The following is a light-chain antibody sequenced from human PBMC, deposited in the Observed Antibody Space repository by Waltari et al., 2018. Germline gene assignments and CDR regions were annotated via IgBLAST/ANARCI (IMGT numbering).Light chain of an antibody. V-gene: IGLV1-40*01. CDR2: ENN. CDR1: TSTIGGYF. Sequence: QSVLTQPPSVSGAPGQRVTISCTGSTSTIGGYFVQWYQQLPGTAPKLLIYENNKRPSRVSDRFSGSQSGTSASLTITGLQSEDEADYYCQSYDSSLSAQLFGGGTRLTVL. CDR3: QSYDSSLSAQL. J-gene: IGLJ2*01.